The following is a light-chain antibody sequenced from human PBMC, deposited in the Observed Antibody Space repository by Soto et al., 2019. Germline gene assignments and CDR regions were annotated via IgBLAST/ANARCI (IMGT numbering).Light chain of an antibody. V-gene: IGLV1-51*01. CDR3: ATWDSSLDAGV. J-gene: IGLJ2*01. CDR2: DSN. Sequence: QSVLTQPPSMSAAPGQKVTISCSGSSSNIGSNFVSWYQLLPGTAPKLLIYDSNKRPSAIPDRFSGSKSGTSATLDISGLQTGDEADYYCATWDSSLDAGVFGGGTQLTVL. CDR1: SSNIGSNF.